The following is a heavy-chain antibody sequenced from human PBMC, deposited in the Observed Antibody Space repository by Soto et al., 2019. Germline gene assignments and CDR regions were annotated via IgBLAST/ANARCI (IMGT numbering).Heavy chain of an antibody. J-gene: IGHJ4*02. CDR3: ARSPFDY. CDR1: GGSFIGYY. V-gene: IGHV4-34*01. Sequence: SETLSLTCAFYGGSFIGYYWSWIRQPPGKGLEWIGEINHSGSTNYNPSLKSRVTISVDTSKNQFSLKLSSVTAADTAVYYCARSPFDYWGQGTLVTVSS. CDR2: INHSGST.